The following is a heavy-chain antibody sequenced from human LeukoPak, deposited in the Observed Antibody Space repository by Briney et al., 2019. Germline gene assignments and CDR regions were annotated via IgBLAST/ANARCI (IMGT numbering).Heavy chain of an antibody. CDR3: WAWLLPLYGMDV. V-gene: IGHV1-18*01. CDR1: GYTFTSYG. J-gene: IGHJ6*02. Sequence: ASVKVSCKASGYTFTSYGISWVRQAPGQGLEWTGWISAYNGNTNYAQKLQGRVTMTTDTSTSTAYMELRSLRSDDTAVYYCWAWLLPLYGMDVWGQGPRSPSP. D-gene: IGHD3-22*01. CDR2: ISAYNGNT.